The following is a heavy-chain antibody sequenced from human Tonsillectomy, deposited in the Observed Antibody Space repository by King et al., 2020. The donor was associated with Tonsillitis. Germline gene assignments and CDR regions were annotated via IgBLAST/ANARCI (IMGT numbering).Heavy chain of an antibody. J-gene: IGHJ5*01. V-gene: IGHV4-59*11. CDR1: SGPINKHN. Sequence: QLQESGPGLVNPSEPLSLPCVVSSGPINKHNWSWIRQPPGRGLEGIGYISDSGSTKYNPSLTGPVTMSVDTSKNQLSLKQTSVIATATAIYYCGRLKVYKMPHRWFDSWGQGILVTVSS. CDR2: ISDSGST. D-gene: IGHD2-8*01. CDR3: GRLKVYKMPHRWFDS.